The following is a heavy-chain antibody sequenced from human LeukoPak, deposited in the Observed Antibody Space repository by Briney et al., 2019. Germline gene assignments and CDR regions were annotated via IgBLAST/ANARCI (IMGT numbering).Heavy chain of an antibody. CDR2: ISGSGGRT. CDR3: AKDQDIVGVVAVFDP. D-gene: IGHD2-15*01. CDR1: GFTFSSYA. Sequence: GSLKISCAASGFTFSSYAMSWVRQAPGKGLEWVSAISGSGGRTYYADSVKGRFTISRDNSKNTLYLQMNSLRAEDTAVYYCAKDQDIVGVVAVFDPWGQGTLVTVSS. J-gene: IGHJ5*02. V-gene: IGHV3-23*01.